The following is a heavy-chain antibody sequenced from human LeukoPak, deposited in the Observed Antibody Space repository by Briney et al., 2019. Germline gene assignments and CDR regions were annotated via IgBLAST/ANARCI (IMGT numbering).Heavy chain of an antibody. CDR2: INSDGSST. CDR3: ARDSGDYGVFDY. D-gene: IGHD4-17*01. Sequence: GGSLRLSCAASGFTFSSYWMHWVRQAPGKGLVWVSRINSDGSSTSYADSVKGRFTISRDNAKNSLYLQMNSLRDEDTAVYYCARDSGDYGVFDYWGQGTLVTVSS. J-gene: IGHJ4*02. CDR1: GFTFSSYW. V-gene: IGHV3-74*01.